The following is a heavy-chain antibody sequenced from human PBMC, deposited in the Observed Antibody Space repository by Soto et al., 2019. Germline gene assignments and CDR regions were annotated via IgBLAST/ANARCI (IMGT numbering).Heavy chain of an antibody. Sequence: PGGSLRLSCAASGFTFRDYYMTWLRQAPGKGLEWVSYISPDGGYMYYADSVKGRFTISRDNAKNSLYLQMNSLGAEDTAFYYCAKVRVGVCFDYWGQGT. J-gene: IGHJ4*02. CDR3: AKVRVGVCFDY. V-gene: IGHV3-11*01. CDR2: ISPDGGYM. D-gene: IGHD2-15*01. CDR1: GFTFRDYY.